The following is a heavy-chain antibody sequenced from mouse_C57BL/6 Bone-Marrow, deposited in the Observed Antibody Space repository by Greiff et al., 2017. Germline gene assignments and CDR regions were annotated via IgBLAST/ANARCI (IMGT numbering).Heavy chain of an antibody. CDR2: IYPRSGNT. Sequence: QVQLQQSGAELARPGASVKLSCKASGYTFTSYGISWVKQRTGQGLEWIGAIYPRSGNTYYNEKFKGKATLTADKSSSTAYMELRSLTSEDSAVYFCARGWLRLYWGQGTTLTGSS. J-gene: IGHJ2*01. V-gene: IGHV1-81*01. CDR1: GYTFTSYG. CDR3: ARGWLRLY. D-gene: IGHD2-2*01.